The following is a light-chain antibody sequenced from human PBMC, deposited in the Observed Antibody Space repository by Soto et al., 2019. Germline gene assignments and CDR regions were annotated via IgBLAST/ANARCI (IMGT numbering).Light chain of an antibody. CDR3: QQFNNWPQT. CDR1: QSISSW. J-gene: IGKJ1*01. V-gene: IGKV1-5*03. CDR2: KAS. Sequence: IQRTQSPSTLSASVGYRVTITCLASQSISSWLAWYQQKPGKAPKLLIYKASSLESGVPSRFSGSGSGTEFTLTSSSLQPDDFAEYHCQQFNNWPQTFGQGTKVDIK.